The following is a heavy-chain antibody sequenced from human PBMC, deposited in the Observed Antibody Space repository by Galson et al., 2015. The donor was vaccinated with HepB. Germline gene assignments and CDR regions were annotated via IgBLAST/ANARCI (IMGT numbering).Heavy chain of an antibody. Sequence: SLRLSCAASGFTFSSYGMHWVRQAPGKGLEWVAVISYDGSNKYYADSVKGRFTISKDNAKNSLYLQMDSLRVDDTAVYYCARERDEAFDIWGHGTMVTVAS. J-gene: IGHJ3*02. CDR3: ARERDEAFDI. CDR2: ISYDGSNK. V-gene: IGHV3-30*03. CDR1: GFTFSSYG.